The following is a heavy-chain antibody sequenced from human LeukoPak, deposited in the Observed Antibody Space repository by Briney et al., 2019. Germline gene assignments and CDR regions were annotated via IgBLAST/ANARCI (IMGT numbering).Heavy chain of an antibody. V-gene: IGHV3-11*01. CDR3: ARAISENMIVVVKALPLTFDY. CDR2: ISSSGSTI. CDR1: GFTFSDYY. D-gene: IGHD3-22*01. J-gene: IGHJ4*02. Sequence: PGGSLRLSCAASGFTFSDYYMSWLRQAPGKGLEWVSYISSSGSTIYYADYVKGRFTISRDNAKNSLYLQMNSLRAEDTAVYYCARAISENMIVVVKALPLTFDYWGQGTLVTVSS.